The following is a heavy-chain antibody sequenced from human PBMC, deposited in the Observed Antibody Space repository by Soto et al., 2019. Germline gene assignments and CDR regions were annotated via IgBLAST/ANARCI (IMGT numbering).Heavy chain of an antibody. D-gene: IGHD2-2*01. CDR3: ARGQAGYCSSTSCYAGIIYY. Sequence: SETLSLTCAVYGGSFSGYYWSWIRQPPGKGLEWIGEINHSGSTNYNPSLKSRVTISVDTSKNQFSLKLSSVTAADTAVYYCARGQAGYCSSTSCYAGIIYYWGQGTLVTASS. CDR1: GGSFSGYY. V-gene: IGHV4-34*01. CDR2: INHSGST. J-gene: IGHJ4*02.